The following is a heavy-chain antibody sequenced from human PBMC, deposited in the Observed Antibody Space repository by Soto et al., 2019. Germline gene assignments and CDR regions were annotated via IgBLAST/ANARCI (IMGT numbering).Heavy chain of an antibody. CDR3: ARNHYPTADFSYYYYGMDV. CDR2: ISYDGRNK. Sequence: GSLRLSCAASGXTFSTYAMDWVRQAPGKGLELVAVISYDGRNKYYADSVKGRFTISRDNSKNTLYLQMNSLRADDTAFYYCARNHYPTADFSYYYYGMDVWGQGTTGTVS. J-gene: IGHJ6*02. V-gene: IGHV3-30*04. CDR1: GXTFSTYA. D-gene: IGHD3-3*01.